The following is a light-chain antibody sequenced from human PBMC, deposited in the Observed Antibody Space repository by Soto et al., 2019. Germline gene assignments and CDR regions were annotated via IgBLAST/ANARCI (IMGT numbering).Light chain of an antibody. CDR1: SGHSSYA. Sequence: QLVLTQSPSASASLGASVKLTCTLSSGHSSYAIAWHQQQPEKGPRYLMKLNSDGSHRKGDGIPDRFSGSSSGAERYLTISSLQSEDEADYYCQTWGSGIRVVFGGGTKLTLL. CDR3: QTWGSGIRVV. V-gene: IGLV4-69*01. J-gene: IGLJ2*01. CDR2: LNSDGSH.